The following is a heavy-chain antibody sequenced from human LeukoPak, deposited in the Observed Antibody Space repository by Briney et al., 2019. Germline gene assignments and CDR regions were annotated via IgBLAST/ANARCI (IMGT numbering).Heavy chain of an antibody. J-gene: IGHJ3*02. Sequence: ETLSLTCTVSGDSISSYYWSWIRQPPGKGLEWIGNIHYSGGTNYNPSLKSRVTMSINMSNNQFSLKLSSVTAADTAVYYCARSIWGGLKAFDIWGQGTMVTVSS. CDR3: ARSIWGGLKAFDI. D-gene: IGHD3-16*01. CDR2: IHYSGGT. V-gene: IGHV4-59*01. CDR1: GDSISSYY.